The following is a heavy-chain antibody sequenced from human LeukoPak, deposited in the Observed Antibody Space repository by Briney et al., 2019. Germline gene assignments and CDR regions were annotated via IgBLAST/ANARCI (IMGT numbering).Heavy chain of an antibody. V-gene: IGHV3-23*01. CDR1: GFTFSSYA. CDR3: AKSRSGYALFDY. CDR2: ISGSGDNI. Sequence: GGSLRLSCAASGFTFSSYAMSWVRQAPGKGLEWVSSISGSGDNISYADSVKGRFTISRDNSKNTLYLQMKSLRDDDTAVYYCAKSRSGYALFDYWGQGTLVTVSS. J-gene: IGHJ4*02. D-gene: IGHD5-12*01.